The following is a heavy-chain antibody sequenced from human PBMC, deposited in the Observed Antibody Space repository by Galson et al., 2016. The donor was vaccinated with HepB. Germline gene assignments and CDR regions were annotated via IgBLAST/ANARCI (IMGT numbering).Heavy chain of an antibody. Sequence: SETLSLTCSVSGGFISSTSFHWGWVRQPPGKGLEWIGVVEYIGSAYYNPSLRSRVTISVDTAKNQFSLRLRSVPAADTAVYFCARRNVDTSSVTWGYFDSWGPGTLVAVAS. J-gene: IGHJ4*02. CDR3: ARRNVDTSSVTWGYFDS. CDR1: GGFISSTSFH. CDR2: VEYIGSA. V-gene: IGHV4-39*01. D-gene: IGHD5-18*01.